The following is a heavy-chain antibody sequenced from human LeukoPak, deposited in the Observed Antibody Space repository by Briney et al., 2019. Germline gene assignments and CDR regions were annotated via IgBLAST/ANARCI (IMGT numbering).Heavy chain of an antibody. CDR2: ISSSSTI. V-gene: IGHV3-48*04. J-gene: IGHJ6*02. Sequence: GGSLRLSCAASGFTFSSYSMNWVRQAPGKGLEWVSYISSSSTIYYADSVKGRFTISRDNAKNSLYLQMNSLRAEDTAVYYCARDRNYYGMDVWGQGTTVTVSS. D-gene: IGHD1-14*01. CDR3: ARDRNYYGMDV. CDR1: GFTFSSYS.